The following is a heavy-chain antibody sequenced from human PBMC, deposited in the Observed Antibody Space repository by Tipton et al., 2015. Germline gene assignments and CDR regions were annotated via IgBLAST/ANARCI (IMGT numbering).Heavy chain of an antibody. CDR3: ACHDYDLLTRDYQTVDY. Sequence: TLSLTCSVSGGSVTSGSYYWSWIRQPPGKRLEWIGYISYTETSHYNPSLKSRVTISVDTSKNQFSLRLSSVTAADTAVYYCACHDYDLLTRDYQTVDYWGQGTLVTVSS. D-gene: IGHD3-9*01. CDR2: ISYTETS. CDR1: GGSVTSGSYY. J-gene: IGHJ4*02. V-gene: IGHV4-61*01.